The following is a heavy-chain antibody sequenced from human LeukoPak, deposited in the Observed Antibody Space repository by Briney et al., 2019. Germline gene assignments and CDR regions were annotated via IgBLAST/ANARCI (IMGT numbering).Heavy chain of an antibody. CDR2: INHSGST. CDR1: GGSFSSYF. Sequence: PSETLSLTCAVFGGSFSSYFWSWIRQSPGKGLEWIGEINHSGSTNYNPSLKSRVTISVDTSKNQFSLKLSSVTAADTAVYYCASLQPGYWGQGTLVTVSS. V-gene: IGHV4-34*01. CDR3: ASLQPGY. D-gene: IGHD4-11*01. J-gene: IGHJ4*02.